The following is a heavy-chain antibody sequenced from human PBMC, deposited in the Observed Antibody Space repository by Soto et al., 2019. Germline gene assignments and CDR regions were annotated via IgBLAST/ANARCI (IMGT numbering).Heavy chain of an antibody. Sequence: QVHLVQSGAEVKTPGASVTISCKASGYTFSDYGIHWIRQAPGQRPEWLGWILCLNDRKEYSQKFQGRISLTRGTSASPASMGLRRLRSEDTAVYYCARGRRSWTEKTCYTDFDFWGQGSLVSVSS. D-gene: IGHD2-2*02. CDR1: GYTFSDYG. CDR3: ARGRRSWTEKTCYTDFDF. J-gene: IGHJ4*02. V-gene: IGHV1-3*01. CDR2: ILCLNDRK.